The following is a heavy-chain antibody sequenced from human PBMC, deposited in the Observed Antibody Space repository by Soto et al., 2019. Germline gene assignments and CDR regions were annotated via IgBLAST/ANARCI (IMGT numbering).Heavy chain of an antibody. CDR1: GYSFTSYW. Sequence: GESLKISCKGSGYSFTSYWIIWVRQMPGKGLEFMGSIDPIYSYTNYSPSFQGHVTISSYNSIGTAYLQLSSLKASDTAMYYCARLWDQYYGMDVWGQGTTVTVSS. CDR3: ARLWDQYYGMDV. V-gene: IGHV5-10-1*01. J-gene: IGHJ6*02. D-gene: IGHD3-16*01. CDR2: IDPIYSYT.